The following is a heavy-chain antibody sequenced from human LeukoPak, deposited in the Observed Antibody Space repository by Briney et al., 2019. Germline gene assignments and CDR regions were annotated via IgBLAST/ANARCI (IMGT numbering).Heavy chain of an antibody. CDR2: ISAYNGNT. V-gene: IGHV1-18*04. CDR3: ARVDTAMVMSLDY. Sequence: ASVKVSCKASGYTFTGYYMHWVRQAPGQGLEWMGWISAYNGNTNYAQKLQGRVTMTTDTSTSTAYMELRSLRSDDTAVYYCARVDTAMVMSLDYWGQGTLVTVSS. J-gene: IGHJ4*02. D-gene: IGHD5-18*01. CDR1: GYTFTGYY.